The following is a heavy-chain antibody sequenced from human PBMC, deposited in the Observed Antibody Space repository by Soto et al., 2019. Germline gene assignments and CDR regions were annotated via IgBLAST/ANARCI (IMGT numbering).Heavy chain of an antibody. D-gene: IGHD2-15*01. CDR1: GGSISSYY. CDR2: IYYSGST. Sequence: SETLSLTCTVSGGSISSYYWSWIRQPPGKGLEWIGYIYYSGSTNYNPSLKSRVTISVDTSKNQFSLKLISVTAADTAVYYCASNSRGGSRHNWFDPWGQGTLVTVSS. CDR3: ASNSRGGSRHNWFDP. J-gene: IGHJ5*02. V-gene: IGHV4-59*08.